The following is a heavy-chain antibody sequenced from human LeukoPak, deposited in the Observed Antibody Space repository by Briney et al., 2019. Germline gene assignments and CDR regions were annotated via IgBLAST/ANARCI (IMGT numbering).Heavy chain of an antibody. CDR1: GGSISSYY. CDR2: IYYSGGT. V-gene: IGHV4-59*01. D-gene: IGHD6-13*01. J-gene: IGHJ5*02. Sequence: SETLSLTCTVSGGSISSYYWSWIRQPPGKGLEWIGYIYYSGGTNYNPSLKSRVTISVDTSKNQISLKLSSVTAADTAVYYCAREVVFSSDVVIDWFDPWGQGTLVTVSS. CDR3: AREVVFSSDVVIDWFDP.